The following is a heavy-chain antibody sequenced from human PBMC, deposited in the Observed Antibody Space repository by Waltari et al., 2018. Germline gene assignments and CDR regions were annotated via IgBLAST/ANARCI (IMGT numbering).Heavy chain of an antibody. D-gene: IGHD3-10*01. CDR3: ARATIIRGVNSDI. CDR1: GYSISSGYY. CDR2: IYHSGNT. J-gene: IGHJ3*02. Sequence: QVQLQESGPGLVKPSETLSLTCAVSGYSISSGYYWGWIRQPPGKGLEWIGSIYHSGNTYYNPSLKSRVTISVDTSKNQFSLNLSSVTAADTAVYYCARATIIRGVNSDIWGQGTMITVSS. V-gene: IGHV4-38-2*01.